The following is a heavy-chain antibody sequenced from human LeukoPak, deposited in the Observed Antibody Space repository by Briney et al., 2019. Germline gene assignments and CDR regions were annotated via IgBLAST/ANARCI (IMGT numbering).Heavy chain of an antibody. V-gene: IGHV1-2*02. CDR1: GYTFTGYY. CDR2: INPNSGGT. Sequence: GASVKVSCKASGYTFTGYYMHWVRQAPGQGLEWMGWINPNSGGTNYAQKFQGRATMTRDTSIGTAYMELSRLRSDDTAVYYCARDDYSHYDYWGQGTLVTVSS. J-gene: IGHJ4*02. CDR3: ARDDYSHYDY. D-gene: IGHD4-11*01.